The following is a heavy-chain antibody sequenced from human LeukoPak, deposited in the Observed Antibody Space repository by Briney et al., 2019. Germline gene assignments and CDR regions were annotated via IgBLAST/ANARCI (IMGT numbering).Heavy chain of an antibody. CDR2: INHSGST. CDR3: ARTTRYSDYGGGAFDI. Sequence: SETLSLTCAVYGGSFSGYYWSWVRQPPGKGLEWIEEINHSGSTNYNPSLKSRVTISVDTSKNQFSLKLSSVTAADTAVYYCARTTRYSDYGGGAFDIWGQGTLVTVSS. D-gene: IGHD5-12*01. V-gene: IGHV4-34*01. CDR1: GGSFSGYY. J-gene: IGHJ3*02.